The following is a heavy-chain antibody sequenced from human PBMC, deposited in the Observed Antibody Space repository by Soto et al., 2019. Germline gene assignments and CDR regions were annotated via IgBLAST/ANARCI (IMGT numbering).Heavy chain of an antibody. CDR1: GFTFSSYG. Sequence: GGSLRLSCAASGFTFSSYGMHWVRQAPGKGLEWVAVISYDGSNKYYADSVKGRFTISRDNSKNTLYLQMNSLRAEDTAVYYCAKDVLLKYYYYGMDVWGQGTTVTVSS. CDR3: AKDVLLKYYYYGMDV. J-gene: IGHJ6*02. D-gene: IGHD2-8*01. CDR2: ISYDGSNK. V-gene: IGHV3-30*18.